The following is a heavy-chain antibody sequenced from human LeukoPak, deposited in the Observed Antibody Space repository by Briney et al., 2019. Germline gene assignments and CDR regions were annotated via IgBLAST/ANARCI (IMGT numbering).Heavy chain of an antibody. J-gene: IGHJ3*02. CDR2: IKQDGSEK. V-gene: IGHV3-7*01. CDR1: GFTFSSYW. Sequence: GGSLRLSCAAAGFTFSSYWMSWVRQAPGKGLEWVANIKQDGSEKYYVDCVKGRFTISRDNDKNSLYLQMNSLRAEHTAVYYCARDNPGGAFDIWGQGTMVTVSS. CDR3: ARDNPGGAFDI. D-gene: IGHD3-10*01.